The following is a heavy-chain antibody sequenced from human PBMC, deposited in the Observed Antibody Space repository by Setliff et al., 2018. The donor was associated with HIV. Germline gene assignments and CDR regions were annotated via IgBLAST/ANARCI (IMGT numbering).Heavy chain of an antibody. V-gene: IGHV1-2*02. CDR2: INPNSGGT. Sequence: ASVKVSCKASGYTFTGYYIHWVRQAPGHGLEWMGWINPNSGGTNYAQKFRGRVTMTRDTSISTAYMGLSRLTSDDTAVYYCARGPNYYDRGSYYNFDYWGEGTLVTVSS. CDR1: GYTFTGYY. D-gene: IGHD3-22*01. J-gene: IGHJ4*02. CDR3: ARGPNYYDRGSYYNFDY.